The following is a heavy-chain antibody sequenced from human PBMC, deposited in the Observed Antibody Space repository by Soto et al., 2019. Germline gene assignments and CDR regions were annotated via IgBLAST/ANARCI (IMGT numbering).Heavy chain of an antibody. CDR2: IYYSGST. Sequence: SETLSLTCTVSGGSISSSSYYWGWIRQPPGKGLEWIGSIYYSGSTYYNPSLKSRVTISVDTSKNQFSLKLSSVTAADTAVYYWARLGYYDFWSGYIAHGWFDPWGQGTLVTVSS. CDR1: GGSISSSSYY. CDR3: ARLGYYDFWSGYIAHGWFDP. V-gene: IGHV4-39*01. J-gene: IGHJ5*02. D-gene: IGHD3-3*01.